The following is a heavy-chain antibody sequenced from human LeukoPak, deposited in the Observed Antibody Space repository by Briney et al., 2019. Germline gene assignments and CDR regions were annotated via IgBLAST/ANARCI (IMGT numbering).Heavy chain of an antibody. CDR3: ARRGYYNSSGYDPHSSFDI. Sequence: GESLKISCKGSGYSFTSYWIGWVRQMPGKGLEWMGIIYPGDSDTRYSPSFQGQVTISADKSIRTAYLQWSSLKASDTAMYYCARRGYYNSSGYDPHSSFDIWGQGTMVTVSS. V-gene: IGHV5-51*01. J-gene: IGHJ3*02. CDR1: GYSFTSYW. CDR2: IYPGDSDT. D-gene: IGHD3-22*01.